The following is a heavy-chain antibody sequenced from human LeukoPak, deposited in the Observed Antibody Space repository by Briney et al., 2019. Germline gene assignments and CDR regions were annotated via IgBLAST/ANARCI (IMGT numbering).Heavy chain of an antibody. Sequence: SETLSLTCTVSGGSISGYYWSWIRQPAGKGLEWIGRVYTSGSTNYNPSLKSRVTMSIDTSKKQFSLKLRSVTAADTAVYYCARGGYGDPFDYWGQGTLVTVSS. CDR2: VYTSGST. D-gene: IGHD4-17*01. CDR3: ARGGYGDPFDY. J-gene: IGHJ4*02. CDR1: GGSISGYY. V-gene: IGHV4-4*07.